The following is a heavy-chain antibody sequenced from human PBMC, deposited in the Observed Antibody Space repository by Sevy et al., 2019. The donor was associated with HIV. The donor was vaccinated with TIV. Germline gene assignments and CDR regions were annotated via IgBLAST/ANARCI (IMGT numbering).Heavy chain of an antibody. CDR3: ARLSGYSSSWSYFDY. J-gene: IGHJ4*02. Sequence: GGSLRLSCAASGFTFSSYSMNWVRQAPGKGLEWVSYIGSSSSTIYYADSVKGRLTISRDNAKNSLYLQMNSLRAEDTAVYYCARLSGYSSSWSYFDYWGQGTLVTVSS. CDR1: GFTFSSYS. D-gene: IGHD6-13*01. V-gene: IGHV3-48*01. CDR2: IGSSSSTI.